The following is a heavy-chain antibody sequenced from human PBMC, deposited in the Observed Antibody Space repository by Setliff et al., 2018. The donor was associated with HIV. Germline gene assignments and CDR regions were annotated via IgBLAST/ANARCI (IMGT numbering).Heavy chain of an antibody. J-gene: IGHJ2*01. CDR3: ARDRVTRSNYYGSGSPWYFDF. CDR1: GDSIGDYY. V-gene: IGHV4-4*07. CDR2: VYASAYS. D-gene: IGHD3-10*01. Sequence: SETLSLTCTVSGDSIGDYYWNWIRQPAGKGLEWIGRVYASAYSNYNPSLKSRVTMSVDTSQNQFSLKLRSVNAADTAVYYYARDRVTRSNYYGSGSPWYFDFWGRGILVTVSS.